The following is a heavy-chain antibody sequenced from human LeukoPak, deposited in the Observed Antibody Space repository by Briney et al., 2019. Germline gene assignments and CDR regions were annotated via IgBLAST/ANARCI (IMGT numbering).Heavy chain of an antibody. CDR2: INPNSGGT. J-gene: IGHJ5*02. D-gene: IGHD5-18*01. V-gene: IGHV1-2*02. Sequence: GASVKVSCKASGHTFTGYYMHWVRQAPGQGLEWMGWINPNSGGTNYAQKFQGRVTITADESTTTAYMELSSLRSEDTAVYYCARVTHTELSTWFDPWGQGTLVTVSS. CDR3: ARVTHTELSTWFDP. CDR1: GHTFTGYY.